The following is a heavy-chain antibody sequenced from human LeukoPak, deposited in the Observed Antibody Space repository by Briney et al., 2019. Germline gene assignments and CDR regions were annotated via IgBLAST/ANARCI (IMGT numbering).Heavy chain of an antibody. V-gene: IGHV4-34*01. CDR1: GGSFSGYY. CDR2: INHSGST. CDR3: ARVASHYYYYMDV. Sequence: SETLSLTCAVYGGSFSGYYWSWIRQPPGKGLEWIGEINHSGSTNYNPSLKSRVTISVDTSKNQFSLKLSSVTAADTAVYYCARVASHYYYYMDVRGKGTTVTVSS. J-gene: IGHJ6*03.